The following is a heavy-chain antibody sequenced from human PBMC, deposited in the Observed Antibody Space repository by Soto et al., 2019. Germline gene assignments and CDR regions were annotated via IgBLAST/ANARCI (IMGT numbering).Heavy chain of an antibody. CDR2: IYYSGST. Sequence: SETLSLTCTISGGSISSYYWSWIRQPPGKGLEWIGYIYYSGSTNYNPSLKSRVTISVDTSKNQFSLKLSSVTAADTAVYYCARDHDYVWGSYRLGYYGMDVWGQGTTVTVSS. J-gene: IGHJ6*02. D-gene: IGHD3-16*02. V-gene: IGHV4-59*01. CDR1: GGSISSYY. CDR3: ARDHDYVWGSYRLGYYGMDV.